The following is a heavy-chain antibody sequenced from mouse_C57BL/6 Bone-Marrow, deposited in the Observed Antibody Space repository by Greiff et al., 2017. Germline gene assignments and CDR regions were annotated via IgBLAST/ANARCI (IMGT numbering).Heavy chain of an antibody. J-gene: IGHJ4*01. V-gene: IGHV5-2*01. CDR2: INSDGGST. D-gene: IGHD2-5*01. Sequence: EVKLVESGGGLVQPGESLKLSCESNEYEFPSHDMSWVRKTPEKRLELVAAINSDGGSTYYPDTMERRFIISRDNTKKTLYLQMSSLRSEDTALYYCAYYSNYEEGMDYWGQGTSVTVSS. CDR1: EYEFPSHD. CDR3: AYYSNYEEGMDY.